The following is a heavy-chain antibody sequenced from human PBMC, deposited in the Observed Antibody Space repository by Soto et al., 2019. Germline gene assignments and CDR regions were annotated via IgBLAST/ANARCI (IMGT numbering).Heavy chain of an antibody. Sequence: ASVKVSCKASGYTFTNYYIHWVRQAPGQGLEWMGIINPTSGSTNYAQKFQGRLTITADKSTSTAYMELSSLRSEDTAVYYCARGAGISGTTSLDYWGQGTLVTVSS. CDR1: GYTFTNYY. J-gene: IGHJ4*02. CDR2: INPTSGST. CDR3: ARGAGISGTTSLDY. V-gene: IGHV1-46*01. D-gene: IGHD1-7*01.